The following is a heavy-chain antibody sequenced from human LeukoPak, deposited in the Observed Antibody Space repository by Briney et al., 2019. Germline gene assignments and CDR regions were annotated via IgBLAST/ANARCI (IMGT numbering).Heavy chain of an antibody. V-gene: IGHV4-59*01. J-gene: IGHJ4*02. CDR3: ARCRYSSSPDFDY. D-gene: IGHD6-13*01. Sequence: SETLSLTCIVSGGSISSYYWSWIRQPPGKGLEYMGYIYYSGSTNYNPSLRSRVTISQDTSKNQFSLELTSVTAADTAVYYCARCRYSSSPDFDYWGQGILITVSS. CDR2: IYYSGST. CDR1: GGSISSYY.